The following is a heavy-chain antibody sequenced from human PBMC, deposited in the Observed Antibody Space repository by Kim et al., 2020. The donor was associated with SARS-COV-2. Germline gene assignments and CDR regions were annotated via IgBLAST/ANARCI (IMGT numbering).Heavy chain of an antibody. D-gene: IGHD5-12*01. CDR3: AKDKGAVGYNPFDY. V-gene: IGHV3-9*01. J-gene: IGHJ4*02. Sequence: GGSLRLSCAASGFTFGDYAMHWVRQAPGKGLEWVSGISWNSGSIGYADSVKGRFTISRDNAKNSLYLQMNSLRAEDTALYYCAKDKGAVGYNPFDYWGQGTLVTVSS. CDR1: GFTFGDYA. CDR2: ISWNSGSI.